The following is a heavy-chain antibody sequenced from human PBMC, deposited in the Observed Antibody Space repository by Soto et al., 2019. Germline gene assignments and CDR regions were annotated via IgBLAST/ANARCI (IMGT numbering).Heavy chain of an antibody. V-gene: IGHV3-33*01. Sequence: QVQLVESGGGVVQPGRPLRLSCAASGFTFSSYGMHWVRQAPGKGLEWVAVIWYDGSNKYYADSVKGRFTISRDNSKNTLYLQMNSLRAEDTAVYYCARDALRGYCSGGSCPTFDYWGQGTLVTVSS. J-gene: IGHJ4*02. CDR3: ARDALRGYCSGGSCPTFDY. CDR2: IWYDGSNK. D-gene: IGHD2-15*01. CDR1: GFTFSSYG.